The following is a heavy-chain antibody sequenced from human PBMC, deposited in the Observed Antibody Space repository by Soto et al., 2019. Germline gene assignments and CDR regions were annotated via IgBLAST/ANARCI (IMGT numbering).Heavy chain of an antibody. J-gene: IGHJ4*02. Sequence: SEALSLTCTVSGGSISRYYWSWIRQPPGKGLEWIGYIYYSGSTNYNPSLKSRVTISVDTSKNQFSLKLSSVTAADTAVYYCARQYGGSYADYWGQGTLVTVS. V-gene: IGHV4-59*08. D-gene: IGHD1-26*01. CDR2: IYYSGST. CDR3: ARQYGGSYADY. CDR1: GGSISRYY.